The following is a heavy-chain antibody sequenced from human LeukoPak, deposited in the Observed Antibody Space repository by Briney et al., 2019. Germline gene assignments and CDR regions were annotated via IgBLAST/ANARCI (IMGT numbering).Heavy chain of an antibody. J-gene: IGHJ4*02. CDR3: ARNPPFGY. V-gene: IGHV4-34*01. CDR2: INHSGST. Sequence: SETLSLTCAAYGGSFSGYYWSWIRQPPGKGLEWIGEINHSGSTNYNPSLKSRVTISVDTSKNQFSLKLSSVTAADTAVYYCARNPPFGYWGQGTLVTVSS. CDR1: GGSFSGYY.